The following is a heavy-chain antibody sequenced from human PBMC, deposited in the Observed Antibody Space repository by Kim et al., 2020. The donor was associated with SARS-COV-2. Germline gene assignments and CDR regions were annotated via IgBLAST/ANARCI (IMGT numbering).Heavy chain of an antibody. D-gene: IGHD3-22*01. CDR1: GGSISSYY. CDR2: IYYSGST. CDR3: ARHAYDSSGYYPKN. J-gene: IGHJ4*02. V-gene: IGHV4-59*08. Sequence: SETLSLTCTVSGGSISSYYWSWIRQPPGKGLEWIGYIYYSGSTNYNPSLKSRVTISVDTSKNQFSLKLSSVTAADTAVYYCARHAYDSSGYYPKNWGQGTLVTVSS.